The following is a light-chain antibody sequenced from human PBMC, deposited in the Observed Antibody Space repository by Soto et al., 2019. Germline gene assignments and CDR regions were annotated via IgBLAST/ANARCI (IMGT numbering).Light chain of an antibody. CDR3: NSYASSTCDG. J-gene: IGLJ1*01. V-gene: IGLV2-14*01. CDR2: QVT. Sequence: QSALAQPASVSGSLGQSITISCTGSSSDIASFNYVSWYQQYPGKPPKLLIYQVTSRASGVSHRFSGSKFGDTASLTISGLKPEDEAEYYCNSYASSTCDGFGTGTKVTVL. CDR1: SSDIASFNY.